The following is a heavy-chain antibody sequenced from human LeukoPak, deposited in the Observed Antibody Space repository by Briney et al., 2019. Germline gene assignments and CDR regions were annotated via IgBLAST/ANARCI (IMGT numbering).Heavy chain of an antibody. CDR1: GFTFSNAW. J-gene: IGHJ4*02. CDR3: TTGITMVRGVFKYYFDY. D-gene: IGHD3-10*01. CDR2: IKSKTDGGTT. V-gene: IGHV3-15*01. Sequence: GGSLRLSCAASGFTFSNAWMSWVRQAPGKGLEWVGRIKSKTDGGTTDYAAPVKGRFTISRDDSKNTLYLQMNSLKTEDTAVYYCTTGITMVRGVFKYYFDYWGQGTLVTVSS.